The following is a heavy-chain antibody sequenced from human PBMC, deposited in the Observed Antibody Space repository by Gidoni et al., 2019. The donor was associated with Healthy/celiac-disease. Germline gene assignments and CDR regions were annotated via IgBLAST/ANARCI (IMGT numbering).Heavy chain of an antibody. V-gene: IGHV4-34*01. CDR3: ARGGRGFLEWLSYYGMDV. CDR1: GGSLSVSY. Sequence: QVQLQPWGAGLLKPSETLSLTCAVYGGSLSVSYWSWIRQPPGKGLEWIGEINHSGSTTDNPSLKRRVTISVDTSKNQFSLKLSSVTAADTAVYYCARGGRGFLEWLSYYGMDVWGKGTTVTVSS. J-gene: IGHJ6*04. CDR2: INHSGST. D-gene: IGHD3-3*01.